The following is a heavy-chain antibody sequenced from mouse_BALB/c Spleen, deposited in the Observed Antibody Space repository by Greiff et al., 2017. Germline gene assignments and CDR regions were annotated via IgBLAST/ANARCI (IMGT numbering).Heavy chain of an antibody. CDR2: ISYDGSN. V-gene: IGHV3-6*02. J-gene: IGHJ3*01. CDR1: GYSITSGYY. CDR3: ASERGTWFAY. Sequence: DVKLVESGPGLVKPSQSLSLTCSVTGYSITSGYYWNWIRQFPGNKLEWMGYISYDGSNNYNPSLKNRISITRDTSKNQFFLKLNSVTTEDTATYYCASERGTWFAYWGQGTLVTVSA.